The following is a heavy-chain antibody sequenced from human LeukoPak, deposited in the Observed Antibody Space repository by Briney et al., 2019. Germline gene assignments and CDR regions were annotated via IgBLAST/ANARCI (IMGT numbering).Heavy chain of an antibody. CDR1: GGSISSSSYY. CDR3: ARRGYDYVWGSYRYYYFDY. V-gene: IGHV4-39*07. CDR2: IYYIGST. D-gene: IGHD3-16*02. J-gene: IGHJ4*02. Sequence: SETLSLTCTVSGGSISSSSYYWGWIRQPPGKGLEWIGNIYYIGSTYYNPSLKSRVTISVDTSKNQFSLKLSSVTAADTAVYYCARRGYDYVWGSYRYYYFDYWGQGTLVTVSS.